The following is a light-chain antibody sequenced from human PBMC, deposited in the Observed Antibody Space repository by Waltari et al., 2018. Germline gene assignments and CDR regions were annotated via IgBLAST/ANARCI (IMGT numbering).Light chain of an antibody. CDR3: QHYVRLPAT. CDR2: GAS. Sequence: ELVLTQSPGTLSLSPGERATLACRASQSVGRSLACYQQKPGQAPRLLIYGASSRATGIPDRFSGSGSGTDFSLTISRLEPEDCAVYYCQHYVRLPATFGQGTKVEIK. CDR1: QSVGRS. V-gene: IGKV3-20*01. J-gene: IGKJ1*01.